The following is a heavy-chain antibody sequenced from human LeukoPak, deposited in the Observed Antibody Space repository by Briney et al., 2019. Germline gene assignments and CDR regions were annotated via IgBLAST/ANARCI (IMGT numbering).Heavy chain of an antibody. D-gene: IGHD3-22*01. CDR3: AREYYDSSDYPRQHYFDY. V-gene: IGHV3-33*01. Sequence: PGGSLRLSCAASGFTFITYGMPWVRQAPGKGLEWVALIWYDGSYKYYADSVKGRFTISRDNSKNTLYLQMNSLRAEDTAVYYCAREYYDSSDYPRQHYFDYWGQGTLVTVSS. CDR1: GFTFITYG. J-gene: IGHJ4*02. CDR2: IWYDGSYK.